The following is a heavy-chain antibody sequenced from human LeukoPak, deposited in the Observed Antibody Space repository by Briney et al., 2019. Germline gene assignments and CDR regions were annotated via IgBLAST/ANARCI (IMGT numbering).Heavy chain of an antibody. CDR3: ASHYYDSRCYYYFDF. D-gene: IGHD3-22*01. CDR2: IYSDDRI. J-gene: IGHJ4*02. V-gene: IGHV3-53*01. CDR1: GXTVSSSY. Sequence: GGSLRLSCAASGXTVSSSYMSWVRQAPGKGLGWVSIIYSDDRIFYADSLKGRFTISRDNSKNTLYLQMNSLRAEDTAVYYCASHYYDSRCYYYFDFWGQGTLVTVSS.